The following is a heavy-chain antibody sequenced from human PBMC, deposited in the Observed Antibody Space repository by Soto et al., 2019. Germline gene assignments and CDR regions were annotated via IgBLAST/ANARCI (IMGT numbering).Heavy chain of an antibody. CDR2: MKSKSDGGTT. CDR3: TTDLWRIAVVVGSTRYFNP. Sequence: PGWCLRLSCAACRYSVKDSWMTLFLQTPGKGLDWVGRMKSKSDGGTTEYAAPVRGRFNISRDDSKNTLYLQMNSLKTEDTAVYYCTTDLWRIAVVVGSTRYFNPWGQGTPVTVSS. J-gene: IGHJ5*02. CDR1: RYSVKDSW. D-gene: IGHD2-15*01. V-gene: IGHV3-15*01.